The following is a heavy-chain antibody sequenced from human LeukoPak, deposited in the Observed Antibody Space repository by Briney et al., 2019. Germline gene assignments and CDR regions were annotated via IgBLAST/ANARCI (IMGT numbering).Heavy chain of an antibody. CDR1: GDSVSSNSAA. Sequence: SQTLSLTCAISGDSVSSNSAAWSWIRQSPSRGLEWLGRTYYRSGWFSDYAVSVKSRIIINADASGNQFSLHLNSVTPEDTAVYYCARGTTTLDYWGQGTLVTVSS. D-gene: IGHD1-7*01. J-gene: IGHJ4*02. V-gene: IGHV6-1*01. CDR2: TYYRSGWFS. CDR3: ARGTTTLDY.